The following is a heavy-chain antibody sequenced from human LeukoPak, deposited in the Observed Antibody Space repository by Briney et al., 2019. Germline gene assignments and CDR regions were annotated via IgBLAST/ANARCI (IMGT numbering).Heavy chain of an antibody. J-gene: IGHJ3*02. CDR3: ARRYSYGSGAIDS. V-gene: IGHV5-51*01. Sequence: GESLKISRQGSGYSFTSYWIGWVRQIPGKGLEWMGIIYPGDSDTRYSPSFQGQVTHSAHKSISTAYLQSRRLKATDTGMYYCARRYSYGSGAIDSWGQGRIVTVSS. D-gene: IGHD5-18*01. CDR2: IYPGDSDT. CDR1: GYSFTSYW.